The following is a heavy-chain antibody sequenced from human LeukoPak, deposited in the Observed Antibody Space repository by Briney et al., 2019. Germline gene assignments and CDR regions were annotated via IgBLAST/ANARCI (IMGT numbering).Heavy chain of an antibody. CDR3: AREAHQTYYDFWSGYFDY. Sequence: PGGSLRLSCAASGFTFSSYWMSLARQAPGKGLEWVANIKQDGSEKYYVDSVKGRFTFSRDNAKNSLYLQMNSLRAEDTAVYYCAREAHQTYYDFWSGYFDYWGQGTLVTVSS. CDR1: GFTFSSYW. CDR2: IKQDGSEK. V-gene: IGHV3-7*01. D-gene: IGHD3-3*01. J-gene: IGHJ4*02.